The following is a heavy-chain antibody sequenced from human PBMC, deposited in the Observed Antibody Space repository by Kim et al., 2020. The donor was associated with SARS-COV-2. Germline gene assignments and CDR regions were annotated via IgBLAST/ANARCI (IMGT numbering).Heavy chain of an antibody. Sequence: GGSLRLSCVASGFTLSNYWMTWVRQAPGKGLEWVANIKPDGTETYYVDSVKGRFTISRDNAKNSLYLQMNSLRVEDTAVYYCARDSAYDSLSGYDYWGQGTLVTVSS. CDR3: ARDSAYDSLSGYDY. V-gene: IGHV3-7*01. J-gene: IGHJ4*02. CDR1: GFTLSNYW. D-gene: IGHD3-3*01. CDR2: IKPDGTET.